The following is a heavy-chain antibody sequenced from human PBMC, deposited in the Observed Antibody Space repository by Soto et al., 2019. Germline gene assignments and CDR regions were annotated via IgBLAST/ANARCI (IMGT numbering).Heavy chain of an antibody. J-gene: IGHJ5*02. D-gene: IGHD2-21*02. Sequence: SETLSLTCTVSGGSISSYYWSWIRQPPGKGLEWIGYIYYSGSTNYNPSLKSRVTISVDTSKNQFSLKLSSVTAADTAVYYCARALVTAMGHWFDPWGQGTLVTVSS. CDR1: GGSISSYY. V-gene: IGHV4-59*01. CDR2: IYYSGST. CDR3: ARALVTAMGHWFDP.